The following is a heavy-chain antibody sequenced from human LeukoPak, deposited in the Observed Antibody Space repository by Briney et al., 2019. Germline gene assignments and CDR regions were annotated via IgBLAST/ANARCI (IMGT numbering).Heavy chain of an antibody. CDR2: ISYDGSNK. V-gene: IGHV3-30*18. CDR1: GFTFSSYG. Sequence: GGSLRLSCAASGFTFSSYGMHWVRQAPGKGLEWVAVISYDGSNKYYADSVKGRFTISRDNSKNTLYLQMSSLRAEDTAVYYCAKDRGRYYDSSGFYWGYYFDSWGQGILVTVST. J-gene: IGHJ4*02. D-gene: IGHD3-22*01. CDR3: AKDRGRYYDSSGFYWGYYFDS.